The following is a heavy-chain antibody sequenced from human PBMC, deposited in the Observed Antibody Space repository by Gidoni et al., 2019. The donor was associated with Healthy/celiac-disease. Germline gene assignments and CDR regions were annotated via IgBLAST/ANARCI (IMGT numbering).Heavy chain of an antibody. CDR2: IRSKAYGGTT. Sequence: EVQLVEYGGGLVQPGRSLRLSCPASGFTFGDYAMSWFRQAPGKGLEGVGFIRSKAYGGTTEYAASVKGRFTISRDDSKSIAYLQMNSLKTEDTAVYYCTRFNYYDRSPDFDLWGRGTLVTVSS. CDR1: GFTFGDYA. V-gene: IGHV3-49*03. D-gene: IGHD3-22*01. CDR3: TRFNYYDRSPDFDL. J-gene: IGHJ2*01.